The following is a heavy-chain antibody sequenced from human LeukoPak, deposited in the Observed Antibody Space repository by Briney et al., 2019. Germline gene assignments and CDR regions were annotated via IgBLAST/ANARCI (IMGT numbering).Heavy chain of an antibody. CDR1: GGSISSGGYY. J-gene: IGHJ3*02. Sequence: SQTLSLTCTVSGGSISSGGYYWSWIRQHPGKGLEWIGYIYYSGSTYYNPSLKSRVTISVDTSKNQFSLKLSSVTAADTAVYYCARTPSSSWSPKDAFDIWGQGTMVTVSS. CDR3: ARTPSSSWSPKDAFDI. D-gene: IGHD6-13*01. CDR2: IYYSGST. V-gene: IGHV4-31*03.